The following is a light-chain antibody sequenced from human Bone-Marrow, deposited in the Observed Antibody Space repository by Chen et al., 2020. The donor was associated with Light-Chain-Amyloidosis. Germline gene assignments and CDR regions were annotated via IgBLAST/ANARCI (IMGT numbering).Light chain of an antibody. V-gene: IGKV3-20*01. CDR2: DAS. Sequence: EVVLTQSPGTLSLSPGDRATLSCRASQAVSGFLAWYQQIPGQAPRLLIYDASRMATGIPDRFRGSGYGTDFILSVTRLEPEDFAVYYCQQYDTSPFTFGQGTRLEI. J-gene: IGKJ2*01. CDR1: QAVSGF. CDR3: QQYDTSPFT.